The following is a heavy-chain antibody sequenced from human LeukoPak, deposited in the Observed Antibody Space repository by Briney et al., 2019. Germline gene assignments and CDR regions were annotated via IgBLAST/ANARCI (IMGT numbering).Heavy chain of an antibody. D-gene: IGHD6-13*01. Sequence: PGGSLRLSCVASGFTFSSYGMHWVRQAPGKGLEWVAVIWYDGNNKYYADSVKGRFTISRDNSKNTVYLQMNSLRAEDTAVYYCAKYSSSWSQYNWLDPWGQGPLVTVSS. CDR2: IWYDGNNK. V-gene: IGHV3-33*06. CDR3: AKYSSSWSQYNWLDP. CDR1: GFTFSSYG. J-gene: IGHJ5*02.